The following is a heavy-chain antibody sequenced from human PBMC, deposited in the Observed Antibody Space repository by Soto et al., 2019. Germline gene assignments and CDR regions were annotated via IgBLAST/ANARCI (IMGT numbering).Heavy chain of an antibody. CDR3: ARSPGYYYDSSGYSPAWFDP. CDR2: IIPIFGTA. Sequence: ASVKVSCKASGGTFSSYAISWVRQAPGQGLEWMGGIIPIFGTANYAQKFQGRVTITADESTSTAYMELSSLRSEDTAVYYCARSPGYYYDSSGYSPAWFDPWGQGTLVTVSS. J-gene: IGHJ5*02. CDR1: GGTFSSYA. V-gene: IGHV1-69*13. D-gene: IGHD3-22*01.